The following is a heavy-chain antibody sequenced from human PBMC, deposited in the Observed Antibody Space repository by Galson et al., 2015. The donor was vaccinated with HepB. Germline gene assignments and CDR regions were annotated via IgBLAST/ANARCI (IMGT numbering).Heavy chain of an antibody. J-gene: IGHJ4*02. V-gene: IGHV3-21*01. CDR3: ARDTAKSEHSFDY. Sequence: SLRLSCAASGFTFSSYSMNWVRQAPGKGLEWVSSISSSSSYIYYADSVKGRFTISRDNAKNSLYLQMNSLRAEDTAVYYCARDTAKSEHSFDYWGQGTLVTVSS. D-gene: IGHD3-3*02. CDR1: GFTFSSYS. CDR2: ISSSSSYI.